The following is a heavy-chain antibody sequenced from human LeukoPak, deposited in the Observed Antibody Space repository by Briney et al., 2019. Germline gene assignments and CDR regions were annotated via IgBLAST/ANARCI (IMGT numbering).Heavy chain of an antibody. CDR1: GGTFSSYT. CDR2: IIPILGTA. J-gene: IGHJ4*02. D-gene: IGHD3-22*01. V-gene: IGHV1-69*08. Sequence: SVKVSCKASGGTFSSYTISWVRQAPGQGLEWMGRIIPILGTANYAQKFQGRVTITADKTTSTAYMELSTLRYEDTAVYYCASGVGYYDSSGYYYSPIECCGQGNLVTVSS. CDR3: ASGVGYYDSSGYYYSPIEC.